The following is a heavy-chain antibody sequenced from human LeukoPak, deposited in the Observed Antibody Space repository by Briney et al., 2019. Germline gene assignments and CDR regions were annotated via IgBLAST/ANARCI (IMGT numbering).Heavy chain of an antibody. J-gene: IGHJ4*02. CDR1: GYTFTSYY. D-gene: IGHD5-18*01. V-gene: IGHV1-46*01. CDR3: AKRFKAQLWLPY. CDR2: INPSGGST. Sequence: ASVKVSCKASGYTFTSYYMHWVRQAPGPGLEWMGIINPSGGSTSYAQKFQGRVTMTRDTSTSTVYLELSSLRSEDTAVYYCAKRFKAQLWLPYWGQGTLVTVSS.